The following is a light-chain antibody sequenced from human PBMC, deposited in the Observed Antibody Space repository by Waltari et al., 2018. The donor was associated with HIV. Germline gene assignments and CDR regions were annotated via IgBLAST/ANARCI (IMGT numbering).Light chain of an antibody. J-gene: IGKJ3*01. V-gene: IGKV1-33*01. CDR1: QDIGNH. CDR2: SAS. CDR3: QQFATLPVS. Sequence: DIHMTQSPSSLYASVGDKVSISCQASQDIGNHLSWYRQKAGRAPELLIYSASILETGVPSRFSGRGSGTTFTFTINSLQPEDFATYYCQQFATLPVSFGPGTKVDVK.